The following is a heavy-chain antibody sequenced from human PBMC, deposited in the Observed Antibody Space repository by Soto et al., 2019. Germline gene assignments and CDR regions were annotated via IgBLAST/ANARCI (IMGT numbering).Heavy chain of an antibody. Sequence: SETLSLTCTVSGGSISSYYWSWIRQPPGKGLEWIGYIYYSGSTNYNPSLKSRVTISVDTSKNQFSLKLSSVTAADTAVYYCARLYLIGVWYLDYWGQGTLVTVSS. V-gene: IGHV4-59*01. CDR2: IYYSGST. D-gene: IGHD2-8*01. J-gene: IGHJ4*02. CDR3: ARLYLIGVWYLDY. CDR1: GGSISSYY.